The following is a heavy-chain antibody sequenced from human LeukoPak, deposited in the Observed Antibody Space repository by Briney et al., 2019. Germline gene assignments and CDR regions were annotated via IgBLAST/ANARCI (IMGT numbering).Heavy chain of an antibody. D-gene: IGHD3-10*01. CDR2: ISWNSGSI. CDR1: GFTFDDYA. V-gene: IGHV3-9*01. CDR3: AKDTTHYYGSGSYHDY. J-gene: IGHJ4*02. Sequence: PGRSLRLSCAASGFTFDDYAMHWVRQAPGKGLEWVSGISWNSGSIGYADSVKGRFTISRDNAKNSLYLQMNSLRAEDTALYYCAKDTTHYYGSGSYHDYWGQGTLVTVSS.